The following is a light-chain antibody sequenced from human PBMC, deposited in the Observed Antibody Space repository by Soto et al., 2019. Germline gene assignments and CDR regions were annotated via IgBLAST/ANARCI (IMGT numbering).Light chain of an antibody. Sequence: QSALTQPASVSGSPGQSITISCTGTSSDVGDYNYVSWYQQHPGKAPELMIFDVSNRPSGVSNRFSGSNSGNTASLTISGRQAEDEAHYYCSSYTSSSTRVFGTGTQLPVL. V-gene: IGLV2-14*01. CDR3: SSYTSSSTRV. J-gene: IGLJ1*01. CDR1: SSDVGDYNY. CDR2: DVS.